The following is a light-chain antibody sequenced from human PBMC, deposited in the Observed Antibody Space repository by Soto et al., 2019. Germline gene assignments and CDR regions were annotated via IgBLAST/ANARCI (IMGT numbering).Light chain of an antibody. CDR1: QSVSSY. CDR2: GAS. Sequence: EIVLTQSPGTLSLSPGERATLSCRASQSVSSYLAWYQQKPGQAPRLLIYGASSRATGIPDRFSGSGSGTDFTLTINRVEPEDFAVYFCQQYAGSPRTFGQGTKVDIK. CDR3: QQYAGSPRT. V-gene: IGKV3-20*01. J-gene: IGKJ1*01.